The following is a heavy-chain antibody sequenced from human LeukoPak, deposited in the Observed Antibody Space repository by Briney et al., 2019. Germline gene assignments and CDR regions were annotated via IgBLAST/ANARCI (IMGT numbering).Heavy chain of an antibody. Sequence: RPSETLSLTCAVSGGSISSSNWWSWVRQPPGKGLEWIGEIYHSGSTNYNPSLKSRVTISVDKSKNQFSLKLSSVTAADTAVYYCAREEQWLVGYYFDYWGQGTLVTVSS. J-gene: IGHJ4*02. CDR2: IYHSGST. CDR3: AREEQWLVGYYFDY. CDR1: GGSISSSNW. V-gene: IGHV4-4*02. D-gene: IGHD6-19*01.